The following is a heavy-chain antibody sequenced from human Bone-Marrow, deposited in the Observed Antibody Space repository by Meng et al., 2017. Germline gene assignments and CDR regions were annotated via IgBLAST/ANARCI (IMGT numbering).Heavy chain of an antibody. Sequence: SETLSLTCTVSGGSISSYYWSWIRQLPGKGLEWIGYIYYSGSTNYNPSLKSRVTISVDTPKNQFSLKLSSVTAADTAVYYCVRNFWGGYDYNWFDPWGQGTLVTVSS. CDR1: GGSISSYY. J-gene: IGHJ5*02. CDR3: VRNFWGGYDYNWFDP. CDR2: IYYSGST. V-gene: IGHV4-59*01. D-gene: IGHD5-12*01.